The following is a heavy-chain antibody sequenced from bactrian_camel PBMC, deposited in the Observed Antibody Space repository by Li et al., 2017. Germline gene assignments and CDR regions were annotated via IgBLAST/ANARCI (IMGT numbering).Heavy chain of an antibody. CDR3: AATSTSGTWARPFREAQYND. J-gene: IGHJ4*01. CDR1: GYTYSPDC. Sequence: HVQLVESGGGSVQAGGSLILACTASGYTYSPDCMGWFRQHPGKEREGLALINPLTGGTNYADSVKGRFTIAQDNAKNTLLLQMNNLKPEDTAKYFCAATSTSGTWARPFREAQYNDWGRGPRSPSP. CDR2: INPLTGGT. V-gene: IGHV3S1*01. D-gene: IGHD2*01.